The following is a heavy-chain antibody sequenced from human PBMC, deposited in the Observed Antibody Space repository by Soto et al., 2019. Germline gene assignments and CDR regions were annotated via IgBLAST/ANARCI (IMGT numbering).Heavy chain of an antibody. D-gene: IGHD6-13*01. V-gene: IGHV3-23*01. CDR2: ISGSGGST. CDR3: AKDQGGWDSSSWYEVAWNGMDV. CDR1: GFTFSSYA. Sequence: GGSLRLSCAASGFTFSSYAMSWVRQAPGKGLEWVSAISGSGGSTYYADSVKGRFTISRDNSKNTLYLQMNSLRAEDTAVYYCAKDQGGWDSSSWYEVAWNGMDVWGQGTTVTVSS. J-gene: IGHJ6*02.